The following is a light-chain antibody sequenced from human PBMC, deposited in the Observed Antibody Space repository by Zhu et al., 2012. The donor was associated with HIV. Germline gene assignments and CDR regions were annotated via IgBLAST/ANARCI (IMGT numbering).Light chain of an antibody. CDR3: QHYYNWLGT. CDR2: GTS. CDR1: QAFGST. J-gene: IGKJ1*01. V-gene: IGKV3-15*01. Sequence: EIVMTQSPGTLSVSPGERATLSCRASQAFGSTLAWYQHKPGQPPRLLIYGTSTRATGIPARFSGSGSGTEFTLTISSVQSEDFAVYYCQHYYNWLGTFGQGTKVEIK.